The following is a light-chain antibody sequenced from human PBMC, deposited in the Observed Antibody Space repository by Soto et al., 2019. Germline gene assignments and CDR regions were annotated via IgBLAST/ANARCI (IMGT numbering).Light chain of an antibody. CDR3: LQHYNFPWT. Sequence: DIQLTQSPSSLSASVGDRVTITCRASQAIRNDVGWYQQKPGKAPTRLIYDSSTLESGVPSRFSGSGSGTEFTLTISSLQPEDFATYYCLQHYNFPWTFGQGTKVEIK. CDR1: QAIRND. CDR2: DSS. J-gene: IGKJ1*01. V-gene: IGKV1-17*01.